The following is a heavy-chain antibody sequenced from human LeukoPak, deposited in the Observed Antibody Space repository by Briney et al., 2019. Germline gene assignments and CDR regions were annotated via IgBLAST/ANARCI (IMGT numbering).Heavy chain of an antibody. Sequence: GASVKVSCKASGYTFTGYYMHWVRQAPGQGLGWMGWINPNSGGTNYAKKFQGRVTMTSDTPISTAYMELSRLRSDDTAVYYCARDLYNWNDEGYFDYLGQGTLVTVSS. CDR3: ARDLYNWNDEGYFDY. J-gene: IGHJ4*02. D-gene: IGHD1-1*01. V-gene: IGHV1-2*02. CDR2: INPNSGGT. CDR1: GYTFTGYY.